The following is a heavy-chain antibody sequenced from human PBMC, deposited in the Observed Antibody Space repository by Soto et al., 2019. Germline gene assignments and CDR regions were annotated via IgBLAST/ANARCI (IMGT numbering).Heavy chain of an antibody. J-gene: IGHJ6*04. D-gene: IGHD3-3*01. CDR1: GASIVSYY. CDR2: IYTSGST. CDR3: ARDEQYYDFWSCYYPTTYYTGMYA. Sequence: PSVTLSLTCTICGASIVSYYWSWIRQPAGKGLEWIGRIYTSGSTNYNPSPKSRVTMSVDTSKNQFSLKLSSVTAADTAVYYCARDEQYYDFWSCYYPTTYYTGMYACAKGTAVTVSS. V-gene: IGHV4-4*07.